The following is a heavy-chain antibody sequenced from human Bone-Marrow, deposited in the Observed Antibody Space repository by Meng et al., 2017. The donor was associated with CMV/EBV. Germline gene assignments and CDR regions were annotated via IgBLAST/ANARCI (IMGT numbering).Heavy chain of an antibody. Sequence: GESLKISCAASGFTFSSYGMHWVRQAPGKGLEWVAFIRYDGSNKYYADSVKGRFTISRDNSKNTLYLQMNSLRAEDTAVYYCAKVASSGWYDYYFDYWGQGMLVAASS. J-gene: IGHJ4*02. D-gene: IGHD6-19*01. CDR3: AKVASSGWYDYYFDY. CDR2: IRYDGSNK. V-gene: IGHV3-30*02. CDR1: GFTFSSYG.